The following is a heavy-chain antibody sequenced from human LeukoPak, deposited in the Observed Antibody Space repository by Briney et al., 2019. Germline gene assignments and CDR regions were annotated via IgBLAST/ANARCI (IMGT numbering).Heavy chain of an antibody. V-gene: IGHV4-4*07. D-gene: IGHD3-22*01. Sequence: PSETLSLSCTVSGASISSSYCTWIRQPAGEGLEWIGRISSGGSTTYNPSFKSRVSMSRDTSKKQFSLSLTSVTAADTAVYYCARDQTYYVSSGYYYVTYLQHWGQGILVTVSS. CDR1: GASISSSY. CDR2: ISSGGST. CDR3: ARDQTYYVSSGYYYVTYLQH. J-gene: IGHJ1*01.